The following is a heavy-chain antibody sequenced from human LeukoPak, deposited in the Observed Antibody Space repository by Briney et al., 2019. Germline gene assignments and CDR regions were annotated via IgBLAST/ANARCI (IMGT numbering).Heavy chain of an antibody. Sequence: GGSLRLSCAASGFTFSSYAMHWVRQAPGKGLEWVAVISYDGSNKYYADSVKGRFTISRDNSKNTLYLQMNSLRAEDTAVYYCASGGQFDWLLVGGGYWGQGTLVTVSS. CDR3: ASGGQFDWLLVGGGY. J-gene: IGHJ4*02. CDR1: GFTFSSYA. D-gene: IGHD3-9*01. V-gene: IGHV3-30-3*01. CDR2: ISYDGSNK.